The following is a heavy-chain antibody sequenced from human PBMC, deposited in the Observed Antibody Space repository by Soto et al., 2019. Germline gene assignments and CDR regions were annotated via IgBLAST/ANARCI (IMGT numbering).Heavy chain of an antibody. CDR1: GGTFSSYA. D-gene: IGHD5-12*01. CDR2: IIPIFGTA. Sequence: QVQLVQSGAEVKKPGSSVKVSCKASGGTFSSYAISWVRQAPGQGLEWMGGIIPIFGTANYAQKFQGRVTLTADESTSTAYMELSNLRSQDTAVYYCSGTGTWLQAYYFDYWGQGTLVTASS. CDR3: SGTGTWLQAYYFDY. J-gene: IGHJ4*02. V-gene: IGHV1-69*12.